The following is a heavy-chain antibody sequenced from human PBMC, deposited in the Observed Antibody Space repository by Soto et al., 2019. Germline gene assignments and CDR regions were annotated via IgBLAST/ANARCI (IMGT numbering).Heavy chain of an antibody. CDR1: GDSISDNY. J-gene: IGHJ5*02. CDR3: ARSVSP. CDR2: MYYTGST. V-gene: IGHV4-59*12. Sequence: SETLSLTCTVSGDSISDNYWSWIRQPPGKTLEWIGYMYYTGSTNYNPSLKSRVTISVDTSKNQFSLKLSSVTAADTAVYYCARSVSPWGQGTLVTVSS.